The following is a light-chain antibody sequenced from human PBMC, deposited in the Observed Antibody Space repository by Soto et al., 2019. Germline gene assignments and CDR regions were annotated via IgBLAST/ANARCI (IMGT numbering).Light chain of an antibody. V-gene: IGKV3-20*01. CDR3: QQYGSSPLFT. CDR1: QSVSSSY. J-gene: IGKJ3*01. CDR2: GAS. Sequence: EIVLTQSPGTLSLSPGERATLSCRASQSVSSSYLAWYQQKPGQAPRLLIYGASGRATGIPDRFSRSGSGTDFTLTISRLEPEDFAVYYCQQYGSSPLFTVGPGTKVDIK.